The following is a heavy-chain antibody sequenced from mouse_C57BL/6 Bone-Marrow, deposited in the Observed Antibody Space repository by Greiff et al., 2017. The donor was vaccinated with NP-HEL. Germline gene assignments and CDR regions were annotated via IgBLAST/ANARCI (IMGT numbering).Heavy chain of an antibody. D-gene: IGHD2-4*01. V-gene: IGHV10-1*01. CDR3: VRSLGLGFAY. CDR1: GFSFNTYA. Sequence: DVQLVESGGGLVQPKGSLKLSCAASGFSFNTYAMNWVRQAPGKGLEWVARIRSKSNNYATYYADSVKDRFTISRDDSESMLYLQMNNLKTEDTAMYYCVRSLGLGFAYWGQGTLVTVSA. J-gene: IGHJ3*01. CDR2: IRSKSNNYAT.